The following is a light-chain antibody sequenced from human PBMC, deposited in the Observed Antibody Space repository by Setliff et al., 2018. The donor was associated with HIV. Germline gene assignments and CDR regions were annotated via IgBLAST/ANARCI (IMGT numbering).Light chain of an antibody. CDR2: EVT. CDR3: CSNTGSNTFV. Sequence: QSVLAQPASVSGSPGQSITISCTGTSSDVSAYKYVSWYQQHPGKAPKLMIYEVTNRPSGVSNRFSGSKSGNVASLTISGLQAEDEADYYCCSNTGSNTFVFGTGTKGTVL. CDR1: SSDVSAYKY. J-gene: IGLJ1*01. V-gene: IGLV2-14*01.